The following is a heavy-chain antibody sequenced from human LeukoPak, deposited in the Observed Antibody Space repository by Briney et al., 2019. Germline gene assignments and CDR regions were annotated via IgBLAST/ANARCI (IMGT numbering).Heavy chain of an antibody. CDR2: INPNSGGT. CDR1: GYTFTGYY. Sequence: GASVKVSCKASGYTFTGYYMHRVRQAPGQGLEWMGWINPNSGGTNYAQKFQGRVTMTRDTSISIAYMELSRLRSDDTAVYYCARDGRNYYDSSGYSYWAYWGQGTLVTVSS. D-gene: IGHD3-22*01. J-gene: IGHJ4*02. V-gene: IGHV1-2*02. CDR3: ARDGRNYYDSSGYSYWAY.